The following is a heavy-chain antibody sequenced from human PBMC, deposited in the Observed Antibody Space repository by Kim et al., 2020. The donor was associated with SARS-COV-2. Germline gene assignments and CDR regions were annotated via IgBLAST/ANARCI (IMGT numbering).Heavy chain of an antibody. Sequence: SVKVSCKASGGTFSSYAISWVRQAPGQGLEWMGRIIPILGIANYAQKFQGRVTITADKSTSTAYMELSSLRSEDTAVYYCARLHLGGYGVHHYGMDVWGQGTTVTVSS. CDR1: GGTFSSYA. CDR2: IIPILGIA. V-gene: IGHV1-69*04. D-gene: IGHD4-17*01. J-gene: IGHJ6*02. CDR3: ARLHLGGYGVHHYGMDV.